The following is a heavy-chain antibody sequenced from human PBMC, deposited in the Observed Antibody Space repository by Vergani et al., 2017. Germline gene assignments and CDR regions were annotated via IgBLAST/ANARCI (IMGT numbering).Heavy chain of an antibody. V-gene: IGHV3-73*02. CDR3: AKTPGYYDSSGYQYYFDY. D-gene: IGHD3-22*01. CDR1: GFTFSGSA. Sequence: EVQLVESGGGLVQPGGSLKLSCAASGFTFSGSAMHWVRQASGKGLEWVGRIRSKANSYATAYAASVKGRFTISRDNSKNTLYLQMNSLRAEDTAVYYCAKTPGYYDSSGYQYYFDYWGQGTLVTVSS. J-gene: IGHJ4*02. CDR2: IRSKANSYAT.